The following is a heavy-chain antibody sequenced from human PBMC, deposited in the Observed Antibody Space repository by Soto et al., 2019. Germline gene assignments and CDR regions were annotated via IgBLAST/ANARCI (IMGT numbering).Heavy chain of an antibody. V-gene: IGHV1-69*01. D-gene: IGHD3-16*01. CDR2: IIPVFDKA. Sequence: QVQLVQSGADVKKSGSSVKVSCKTSGGPFGSSAISWVRQAPAQGLEWMGEIIPVFDKANYAQNFQGRLTITADEPTGTVFMQLSSLRSEDTAVYFCARLRRDWGEAFELWGLGTVVTVSS. CDR1: GGPFGSSA. J-gene: IGHJ3*01. CDR3: ARLRRDWGEAFEL.